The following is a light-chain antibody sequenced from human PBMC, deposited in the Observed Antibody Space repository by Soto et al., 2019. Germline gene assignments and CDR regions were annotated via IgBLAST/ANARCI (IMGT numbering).Light chain of an antibody. J-gene: IGKJ5*01. V-gene: IGKV1-5*03. CDR2: KAS. CDR1: QTVSYW. CDR3: QQYNTYST. Sequence: DIQMTQSPSTLSASVGDRVTITCRASQTVSYWLAWYQQKPGKAPKLLIYKASTLKSGVPARFSGSGSGTEFTLTISSLQPDDFATYYCQQYNTYSTFGQGTRLEI.